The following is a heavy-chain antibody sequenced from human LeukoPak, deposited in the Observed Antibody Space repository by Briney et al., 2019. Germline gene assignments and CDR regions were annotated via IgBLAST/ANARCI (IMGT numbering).Heavy chain of an antibody. V-gene: IGHV3-21*01. CDR1: GFSFSTYN. CDR2: ISSSSSYI. D-gene: IGHD5-18*01. J-gene: IGHJ6*03. CDR3: AKDFDTAMDYYYYMDV. Sequence: KAGGSLRLSCAASGFSFSTYNMNWVRQAPGKGLEWVSSISSSSSYIYYADSVKGRFTISRDNAKNSLYLQMNSLRAEDTAVYYCAKDFDTAMDYYYYMDVWGKGTTVTVSS.